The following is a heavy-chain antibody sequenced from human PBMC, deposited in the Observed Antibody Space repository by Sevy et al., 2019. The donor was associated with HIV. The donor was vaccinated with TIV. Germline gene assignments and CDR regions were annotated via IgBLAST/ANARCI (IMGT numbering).Heavy chain of an antibody. J-gene: IGHJ4*02. V-gene: IGHV3-33*08. CDR3: ARGRGYCGGDCYSIDY. CDR2: IWYDGTIK. D-gene: IGHD2-21*02. CDR1: GFTFSSYV. Sequence: GGSLRLSCAASGFTFSSYVMHWVRQAPGKGLEWVALIWYDGTIKYYADSVKGRFTISRDNSKDTLFLQMNSLTPEDTAVYYCARGRGYCGGDCYSIDYWGQGALVTLSS.